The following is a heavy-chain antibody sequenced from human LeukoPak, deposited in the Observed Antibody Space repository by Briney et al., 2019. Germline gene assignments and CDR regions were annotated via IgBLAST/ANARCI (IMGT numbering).Heavy chain of an antibody. CDR1: GFTFSSYG. D-gene: IGHD3-10*01. CDR2: IRYDGNNK. J-gene: IGHJ4*02. V-gene: IGHV3-30*02. Sequence: GGSLRLSCAASGFTFSSYGMHWVRQAPGKGLEWVAFIRYDGNNKYYADSVKGRFTISRDNSKNTLYLQMNSLRAEDTAVYYCAKDAEKVWFGELPSHVPFDYWGQGTLVTVSS. CDR3: AKDAEKVWFGELPSHVPFDY.